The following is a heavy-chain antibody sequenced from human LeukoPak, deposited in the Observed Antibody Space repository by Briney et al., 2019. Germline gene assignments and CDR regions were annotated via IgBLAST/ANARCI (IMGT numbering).Heavy chain of an antibody. J-gene: IGHJ3*02. CDR3: ARASGRFNAFDI. V-gene: IGHV4-30-2*01. Sequence: PSQTLSLTCAVSGGSISSGGYSWSWIRQPPGKGLEWSGYIYHSGSTYYNPSLKSRVTISVDRSKNQFSLKLSSVTAADTAVYYCARASGRFNAFDIWGQGTMVTVSS. D-gene: IGHD3-10*01. CDR1: GGSISSGGYS. CDR2: IYHSGST.